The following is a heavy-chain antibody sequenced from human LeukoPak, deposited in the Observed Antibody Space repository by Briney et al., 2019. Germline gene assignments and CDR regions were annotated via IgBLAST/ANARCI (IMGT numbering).Heavy chain of an antibody. V-gene: IGHV4-59*08. Sequence: PSETLSLTCTVSGGSINSYCWNWIRQSPGKGLEWIGYVYDSGTINYNPSLKSRVTISVDTSKKQFSLKLTSVTAADTAVYYCARLEMVVAATDNGKDVWGPGTTVTVSS. J-gene: IGHJ6*02. CDR1: GGSINSYC. CDR3: ARLEMVVAATDNGKDV. D-gene: IGHD2-15*01. CDR2: VYDSGTI.